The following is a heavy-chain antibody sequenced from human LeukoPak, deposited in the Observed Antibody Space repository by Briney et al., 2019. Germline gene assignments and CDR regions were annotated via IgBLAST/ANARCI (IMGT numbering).Heavy chain of an antibody. D-gene: IGHD1-1*01. Sequence: ASVKVSCKASGYTFTGYYMHWVRQAPGQGLEWMGWINPNSGGTNYAQRFQGRVTMTRDTSSSTAYMELSRLRSDDTDMLYCASTTGLDDWGQGTLVTVSS. V-gene: IGHV1-2*02. CDR1: GYTFTGYY. J-gene: IGHJ4*02. CDR3: ASTTGLDD. CDR2: INPNSGGT.